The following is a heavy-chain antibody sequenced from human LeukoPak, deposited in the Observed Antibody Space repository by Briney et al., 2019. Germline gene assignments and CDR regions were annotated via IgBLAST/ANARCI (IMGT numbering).Heavy chain of an antibody. J-gene: IGHJ5*02. CDR2: IYVDGRTT. V-gene: IGHV3-74*01. CDR1: GLTFSSHW. CDR3: IRDFRSADL. Sequence: GGSLRLSCAASGLTFSSHWMHWVRQPPGKGLVWVSRIYVDGRTTNYADSVKGRFTISRDNAKNTVYLEMNSLSVEDTATYYCIRDFRSADLWGQGTLVTVTS.